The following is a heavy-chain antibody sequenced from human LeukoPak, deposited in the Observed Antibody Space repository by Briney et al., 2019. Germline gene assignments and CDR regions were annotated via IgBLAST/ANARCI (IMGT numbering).Heavy chain of an antibody. CDR1: GYTFTGYY. D-gene: IGHD5-12*01. CDR2: INPNTGGT. CDR3: AGIKRRGYSGYGYYFDY. Sequence: GASVKVSCKASGYTFTGYYMHWVRQAPGQGLEWMGWINPNTGGTDFAQRFQGRVAMTRDTSISTAYMELSSLRSDDTAVYYCAGIKRRGYSGYGYYFDYWGQGTLVTVSS. V-gene: IGHV1-2*02. J-gene: IGHJ4*02.